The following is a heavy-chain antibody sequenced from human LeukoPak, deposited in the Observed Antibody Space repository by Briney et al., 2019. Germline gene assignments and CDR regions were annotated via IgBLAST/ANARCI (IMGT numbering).Heavy chain of an antibody. CDR3: ARRDDHNGRDY. CDR1: GGSISGGGYY. J-gene: IGHJ4*02. CDR2: IYHSGST. V-gene: IGHV4-31*03. Sequence: SQTLSLTCTVSGGSISGGGYYWSWIRQHPGKGLEWIGYIYHSGSTYYNPSLKSRLTISVDTSKNQFSLKLSSVTAEDTAMYYCARRDDHNGRDYWGQGTLVTVSS. D-gene: IGHD5-24*01.